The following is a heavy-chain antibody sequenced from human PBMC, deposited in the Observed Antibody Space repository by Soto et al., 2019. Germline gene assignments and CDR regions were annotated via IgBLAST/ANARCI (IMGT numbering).Heavy chain of an antibody. CDR3: ARLLYDRSGYYYFDY. V-gene: IGHV4-39*01. CDR1: GGSISSTSYY. D-gene: IGHD3-22*01. CDR2: IYYSGSI. Sequence: SETLSLTCSVSGGSISSTSYYWGWIRQPPGKGLEWIGSIYYSGSIYHNPSLKSRISTSVDTSKNEFSLKLISVTAADTALYYCARLLYDRSGYYYFDYWGRGTLVTVSS. J-gene: IGHJ4*02.